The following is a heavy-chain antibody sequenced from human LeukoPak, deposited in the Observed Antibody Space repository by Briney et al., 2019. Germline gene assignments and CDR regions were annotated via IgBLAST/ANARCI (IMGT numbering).Heavy chain of an antibody. D-gene: IGHD3-3*01. CDR3: ARGPLRGVVTTTPDY. CDR2: MNPNSGNT. Sequence: ASVKVSCKASGYSFTNYAMNWVRQATGQGLEWMGWMNPNSGNTGYAQKFQGRVTITRNTSISTAYMELSSLRSEDTAVYYCARGPLRGVVTTTPDYWGQGTLVTVSS. J-gene: IGHJ4*02. CDR1: GYSFTNYA. V-gene: IGHV1-8*01.